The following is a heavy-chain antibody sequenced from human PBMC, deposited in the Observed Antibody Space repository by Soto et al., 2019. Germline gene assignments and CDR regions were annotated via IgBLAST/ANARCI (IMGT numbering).Heavy chain of an antibody. CDR1: GDTFTSYD. J-gene: IGHJ4*02. D-gene: IGHD6-13*01. CDR2: IVPIFSTT. V-gene: IGHV1-69*13. CDR3: AGEAAAAGD. Sequence: SVKVSCKASGDTFTSYDSNWVRQAPGQGLEWMGAIVPIFSTTNYAQKFQGRVTITADESTITAYMELSSLRSDDTATYYCAGEAAAAGDWGQGTLVTVSS.